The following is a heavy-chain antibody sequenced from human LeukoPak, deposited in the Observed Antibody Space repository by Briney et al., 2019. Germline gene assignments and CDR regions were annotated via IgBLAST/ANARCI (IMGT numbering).Heavy chain of an antibody. D-gene: IGHD3-22*01. J-gene: IGHJ4*02. CDR3: ARDVPDYYDSSGYIDY. V-gene: IGHV3-30-3*01. Sequence: PGGSLRLSCAASGFTFSSYAMHWVRQAPGKGLEWVAVISYDGSNKYYADSVKGRFTISRDNSKNTLYLQMNSLRAEDTAVYYCARDVPDYYDSSGYIDYWGQGTLVTVSS. CDR1: GFTFSSYA. CDR2: ISYDGSNK.